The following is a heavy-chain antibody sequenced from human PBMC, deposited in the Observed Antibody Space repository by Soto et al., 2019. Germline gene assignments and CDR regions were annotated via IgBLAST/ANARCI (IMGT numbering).Heavy chain of an antibody. CDR2: INPSGGST. CDR1: GYTFTSYY. J-gene: IGHJ4*02. D-gene: IGHD6-19*01. V-gene: IGHV1-46*03. CDR3: ASVDSSGGLAFDY. Sequence: QVQLVQSGAEVKKPGASVKVSCKASGYTFTSYYMHWVRQAPGQGLEWMGIINPSGGSTSYAQKFQGRVTMTRDTSTRTVYMELSSLRSEDTAVYYCASVDSSGGLAFDYWGQGTLVTVSS.